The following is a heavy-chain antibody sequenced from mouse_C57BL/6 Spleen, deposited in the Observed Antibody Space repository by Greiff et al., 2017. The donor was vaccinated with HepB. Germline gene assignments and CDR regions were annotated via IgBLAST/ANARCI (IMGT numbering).Heavy chain of an antibody. V-gene: IGHV1-39*01. CDR2: INPNYGTT. CDR3: ARQGITTVVAPYFDY. J-gene: IGHJ2*01. D-gene: IGHD1-1*01. Sequence: VHVKQSGPELVKPGASVKISCKASGYSFTDYNMNWVKQSNGKSLEWIGVINPNYGTTSYNQKFKGKATLTVDQSSSTAYMQLNSLTSEDSAVYYCARQGITTVVAPYFDYWGQGTTLTVSS. CDR1: GYSFTDYN.